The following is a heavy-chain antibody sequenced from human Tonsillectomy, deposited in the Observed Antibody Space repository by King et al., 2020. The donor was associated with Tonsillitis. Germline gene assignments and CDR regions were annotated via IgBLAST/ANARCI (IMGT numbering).Heavy chain of an antibody. CDR1: GYTFTDYY. J-gene: IGHJ4*02. Sequence: VQLVESGAEVKRPGTSVKVSCKASGYTFTDYYVHWVRQAPGQGLEWMGWINPNSGGTNYAQKFQGRIIMTSDTSISTSYMELTRLTSDDTAVFYCARDLSYDSSGYFGYWGQGTLVTVSS. CDR3: ARDLSYDSSGYFGY. CDR2: INPNSGGT. V-gene: IGHV1-2*02. D-gene: IGHD3-22*01.